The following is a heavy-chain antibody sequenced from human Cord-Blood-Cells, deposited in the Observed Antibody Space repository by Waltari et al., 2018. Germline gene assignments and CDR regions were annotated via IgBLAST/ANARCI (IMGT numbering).Heavy chain of an antibody. CDR2: INHSGST. CDR1: GGSFSGYY. V-gene: IGHV4-34*01. CDR3: ARGNIYYFDY. J-gene: IGHJ4*02. Sequence: QVQLQQWGAGLLKPSETLSLTCAVYGGSFSGYYWSWIRQPPGKGLEWIGEINHSGSTNYNPSLKRRVTISVDTSKNQFSLKLSSVTAADTAVYYCARGNIYYFDYWGQGTLVTVSS.